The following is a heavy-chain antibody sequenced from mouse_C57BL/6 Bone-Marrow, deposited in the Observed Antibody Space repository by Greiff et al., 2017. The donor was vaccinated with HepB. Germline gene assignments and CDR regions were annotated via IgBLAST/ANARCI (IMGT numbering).Heavy chain of an antibody. D-gene: IGHD1-1*01. CDR3: ARDYYYGRLGGPAY. CDR2: IDPEDGET. J-gene: IGHJ3*01. CDR1: GFNIKDYY. Sequence: EVQLQQSGAELVKPGASVKLSCTASGFNIKDYYMHWVKQRTEQGLEWIGRIDPEDGETKYAPQFQGKATITADTSSNTAYLQLSSLTSEDTAVYYCARDYYYGRLGGPAYWGQGTLGTVSA. V-gene: IGHV14-2*01.